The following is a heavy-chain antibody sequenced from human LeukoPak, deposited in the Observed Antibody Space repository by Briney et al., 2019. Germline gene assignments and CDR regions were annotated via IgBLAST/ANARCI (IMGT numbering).Heavy chain of an antibody. Sequence: GGSLRLSCAASGFTFSSYAMSWVRQAPGKGLEWVSAISGSGGNTYFADSVKGRFTISRDNSKNTLYLQMNSLRAEDTAVYYCARRAGAYSHPYDYWGQGTLVTVSS. J-gene: IGHJ4*02. D-gene: IGHD4/OR15-4a*01. CDR3: ARRAGAYSHPYDY. V-gene: IGHV3-23*01. CDR1: GFTFSSYA. CDR2: ISGSGGNT.